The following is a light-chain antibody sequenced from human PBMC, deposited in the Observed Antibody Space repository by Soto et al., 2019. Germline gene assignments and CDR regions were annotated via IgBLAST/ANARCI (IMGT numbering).Light chain of an antibody. V-gene: IGKV3-15*01. J-gene: IGKJ5*01. CDR3: QQYNNWLSIT. CDR2: GTS. CDR1: QSVRNN. Sequence: EIVMTQSPATLSVSPGERATLSCRASQSVRNNLAWYQQKPGQAPRLLIHGTSTRATGIPARFSGSGSGTEFTLTISSLQSEDFAVYYCQQYNNWLSITFGQGTRLEIK.